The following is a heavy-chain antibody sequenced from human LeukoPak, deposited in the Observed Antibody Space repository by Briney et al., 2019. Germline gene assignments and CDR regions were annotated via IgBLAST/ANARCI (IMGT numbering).Heavy chain of an antibody. CDR3: ARVRRYDYVWGRGDYYYYMDV. CDR2: IYHSGST. CDR1: GYSISSGYY. Sequence: SETLSLTCTVFGYSISSGYYWGWIRQPPGKGLEWIGSIYHSGSTYYNPSLKSRVTISVDTSKNQFSLKLSSVTAADTAVYYCARVRRYDYVWGRGDYYYYMDVWGKGTTVTISS. V-gene: IGHV4-38-2*02. J-gene: IGHJ6*03. D-gene: IGHD3-16*01.